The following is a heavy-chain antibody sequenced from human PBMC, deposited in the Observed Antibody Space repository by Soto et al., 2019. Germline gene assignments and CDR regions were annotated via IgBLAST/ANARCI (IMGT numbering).Heavy chain of an antibody. CDR1: GGSFSGYY. Sequence: ETLSLTCAVYGGSFSGYYWSWIRQPPGKGLEWIGEINHSGSTNYNPSLKSRVTISVDTSKNQFSLKLSSVTAADTTVYYCARGPSSAMGVPAAGMDVWGQGTTVTVSS. V-gene: IGHV4-34*01. CDR3: ARGPSSAMGVPAAGMDV. J-gene: IGHJ6*02. CDR2: INHSGST. D-gene: IGHD2-2*01.